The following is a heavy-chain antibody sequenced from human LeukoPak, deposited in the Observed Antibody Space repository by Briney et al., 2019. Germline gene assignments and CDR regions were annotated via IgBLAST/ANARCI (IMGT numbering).Heavy chain of an antibody. D-gene: IGHD3-10*01. CDR2: IKQDGSEK. V-gene: IGHV3-7*01. Sequence: GGSLRLSCAASGFTFSSYWMSWVRQAPGKGLEWVANIKQDGSEKYYVDSVKGRFTISRDNAKNSLYLQMSSLRAEDTAVYYCARPYGSGSYYSREGDYWGQGTLVTVSS. CDR1: GFTFSSYW. CDR3: ARPYGSGSYYSREGDY. J-gene: IGHJ4*02.